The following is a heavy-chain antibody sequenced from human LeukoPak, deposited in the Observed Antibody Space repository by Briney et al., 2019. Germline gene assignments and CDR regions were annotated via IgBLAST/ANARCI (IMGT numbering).Heavy chain of an antibody. V-gene: IGHV4-34*01. D-gene: IGHD3-16*01. Sequence: SETLSLTCAVYGGSFSGYYWSWIRQPPAKGLEWIGEINHSGSTNYNPSLTCRVTISVDTSKNQYSLKLSSVTAADTAVYYCARVSENYGAFDIWGQGTMVTVSS. CDR2: INHSGST. J-gene: IGHJ3*02. CDR1: GGSFSGYY. CDR3: ARVSENYGAFDI.